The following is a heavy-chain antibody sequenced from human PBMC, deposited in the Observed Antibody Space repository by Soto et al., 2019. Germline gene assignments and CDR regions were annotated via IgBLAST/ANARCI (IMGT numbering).Heavy chain of an antibody. D-gene: IGHD3-9*01. Sequence: SETLSLTCTVSGGSISSGDYCWSWIRQPPGKGLEWIGYIYYSGSTYYNPSLKSRVTISVDTSKNQFSLKLSSVTAADTAVYYCARETIGFDWLLSPNWFDPWGQGTLVTVSS. J-gene: IGHJ5*02. CDR2: IYYSGST. CDR3: ARETIGFDWLLSPNWFDP. V-gene: IGHV4-30-4*01. CDR1: GGSISSGDYC.